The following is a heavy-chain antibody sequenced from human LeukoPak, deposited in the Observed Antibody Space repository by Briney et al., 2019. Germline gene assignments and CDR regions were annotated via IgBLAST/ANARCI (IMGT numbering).Heavy chain of an antibody. CDR2: INPNSGGT. CDR1: GYTFTGYY. CDR3: ARDRGSRGSGSYYIPLTPSMDV. V-gene: IGHV1-2*02. J-gene: IGHJ6*03. D-gene: IGHD3-10*01. Sequence: ASVKVSCKASGYTFTGYYMHRVRQAPGQGLEWMGWINPNSGGTNYAQKFQGRVTMTRDTSISTAYMELSRLRSDDTAVYYCARDRGSRGSGSYYIPLTPSMDVWGKGTTVTISS.